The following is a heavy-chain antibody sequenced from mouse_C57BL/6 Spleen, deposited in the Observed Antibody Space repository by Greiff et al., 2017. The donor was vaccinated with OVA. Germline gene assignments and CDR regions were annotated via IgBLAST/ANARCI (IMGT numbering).Heavy chain of an antibody. Sequence: VQLQQPGAELVKPGASVKMSCKASGYTFTSYWITWVKQRPGQGLEWIGDIYPGSGSTNYNEKFKGKATLTVDQSSSTAYMQLSSLTSEDSAVYYGERDDDDDEGAMDYWGKGTSVTVSS. CDR2: IYPGSGST. V-gene: IGHV1-55*01. J-gene: IGHJ4*01. CDR1: GYTFTSYW. D-gene: IGHD2-4*01. CDR3: ERDDDDDEGAMDY.